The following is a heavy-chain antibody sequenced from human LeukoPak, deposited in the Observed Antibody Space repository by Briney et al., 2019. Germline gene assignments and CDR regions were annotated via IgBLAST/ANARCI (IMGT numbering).Heavy chain of an antibody. CDR1: GYTFTGYY. CDR2: INPNSGGT. V-gene: IGHV1-2*02. CDR3: AREAQSRRRGYNNWFDP. D-gene: IGHD1-1*01. Sequence: ASVKVSCKASGYTFTGYYMHWVRQAPGQGLEWMGWINPNSGGTNYAQKFQGRVTMTRDTSISTAYMELSRLRSDDTAVYYCAREAQSRRRGYNNWFDPWGQGTLVTVSS. J-gene: IGHJ5*02.